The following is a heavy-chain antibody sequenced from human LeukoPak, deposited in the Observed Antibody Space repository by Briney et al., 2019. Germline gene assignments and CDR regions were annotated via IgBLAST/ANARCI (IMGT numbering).Heavy chain of an antibody. J-gene: IGHJ6*02. CDR1: GGTFSSYA. CDR3: ARDLNGCSGGSCYRHYYYYGMDV. D-gene: IGHD2-15*01. V-gene: IGHV1-69*04. Sequence: SVKVSCKTSGGTFSSYAISWVRQAPGQGLEWMGRIIPILGIADYAQKFQGRVTITADKSTSTAYMELSSLRSEDTAVYYCARDLNGCSGGSCYRHYYYYGMDVWGQGTTVTVSS. CDR2: IIPILGIA.